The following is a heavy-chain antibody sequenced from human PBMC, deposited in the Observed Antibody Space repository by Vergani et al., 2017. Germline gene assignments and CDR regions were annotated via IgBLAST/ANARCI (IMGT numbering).Heavy chain of an antibody. CDR2: ISYDGSNK. Sequence: QVQLVESGGGVVKPGRSLRLSCAASGFTFSSYAMHWVRQAPGKGPEGVEVISYDGSNKYYADAVKGRFTIARDNSKNTLYLQMNSLRAMDTAVYYCARDPXSSSSGSPYSQASWFDPWGQGTLVTVSS. CDR3: ARDPXSSSSGSPYSQASWFDP. V-gene: IGHV3-30*01. CDR1: GFTFSSYA. J-gene: IGHJ5*02. D-gene: IGHD6-6*01.